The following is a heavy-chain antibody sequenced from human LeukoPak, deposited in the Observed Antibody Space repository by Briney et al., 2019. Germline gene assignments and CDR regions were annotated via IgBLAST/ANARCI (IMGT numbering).Heavy chain of an antibody. J-gene: IGHJ4*02. Sequence: PSETLSLTCTVSGVSISSSSYYWGWIRQPPGKGLEWIGSIYYSGSTYYNPSLKSRVTISVDTSKNQFSLKLSSVTAADTAVYYCARAPDEYDSSGLDYWGQGTLVTVSS. D-gene: IGHD3-22*01. CDR2: IYYSGST. CDR1: GVSISSSSYY. V-gene: IGHV4-39*07. CDR3: ARAPDEYDSSGLDY.